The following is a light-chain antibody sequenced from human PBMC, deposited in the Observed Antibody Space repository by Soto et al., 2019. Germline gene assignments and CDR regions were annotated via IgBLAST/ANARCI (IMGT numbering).Light chain of an antibody. CDR3: SSYTSSIPRV. J-gene: IGLJ1*01. CDR2: DVS. CDR1: SSDVGGYNY. Sequence: QSALTQPASVSGSPGQSITISYTGTSSDVGGYNYVSWYQQHPGKAPKLMIYDVSNRPSGVSNRFSGSKSGNTASLTISGLQAEDEADYYCSSYTSSIPRVFGTGTKLTVL. V-gene: IGLV2-14*01.